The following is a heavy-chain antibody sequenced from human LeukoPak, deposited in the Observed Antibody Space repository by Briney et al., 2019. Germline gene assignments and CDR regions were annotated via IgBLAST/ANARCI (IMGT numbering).Heavy chain of an antibody. Sequence: GGSLRLSCAASEFTFNSYSFNWIRQPPGGRLEWVSSISSGSTYIYYSDSVKGRFTVSRDNAKNSLFLQMNNLRAEDTAAYYCARDPFYYDAAGSDDYWGQGTLVTVSS. CDR2: ISSGSTYI. CDR1: EFTFNSYS. CDR3: ARDPFYYDAAGSDDY. V-gene: IGHV3-21*01. J-gene: IGHJ4*02. D-gene: IGHD3-22*01.